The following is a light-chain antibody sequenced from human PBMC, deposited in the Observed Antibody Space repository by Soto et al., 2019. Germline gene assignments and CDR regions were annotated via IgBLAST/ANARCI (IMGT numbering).Light chain of an antibody. CDR2: SIS. CDR3: MQATQFPVT. Sequence: DIVMTQTPLSSPVTLGQPASISCRSSQSLVHSDGNTCLTWLHQRPGQPPRLLIYSISKRFSGVPDRFSGSGAGTDFTLKISRVETEDVGVYYCMQATQFPVTFGGGTKVEIK. V-gene: IGKV2-24*01. J-gene: IGKJ4*01. CDR1: QSLVHSDGNTC.